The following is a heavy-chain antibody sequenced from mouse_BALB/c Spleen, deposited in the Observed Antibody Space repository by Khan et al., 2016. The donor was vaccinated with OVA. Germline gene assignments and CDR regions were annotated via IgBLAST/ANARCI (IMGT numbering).Heavy chain of an antibody. J-gene: IGHJ2*01. CDR1: GYSITGDYA. CDR3: ARIKGGDFDY. CDR2: ISYSGNT. V-gene: IGHV3-2*02. Sequence: EVQLQESGPGLVKPSQSLSLTCTVTGYSITGDYAWNWIRQFPGNNLEWMGYISYSGNTKYTPSLKSRISITRDTSKNQFFLQLNSVTIEDTATYYCARIKGGDFDYWGQGTTLTVSS.